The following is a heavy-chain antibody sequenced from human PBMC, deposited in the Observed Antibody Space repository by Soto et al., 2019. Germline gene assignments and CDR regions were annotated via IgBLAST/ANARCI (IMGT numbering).Heavy chain of an antibody. Sequence: QVQLVESGGGVVQPGRSLRLSCAASGFTFSSYGMHWVRQAPGKGLEWVAVISCDGSNKYYADSVKGRFTISRDNSKNTLYLQMNSLRAEDTAVYYCAKDENYYFDYWGQGTLVTVSS. V-gene: IGHV3-30*18. J-gene: IGHJ4*02. CDR2: ISCDGSNK. CDR1: GFTFSSYG. CDR3: AKDENYYFDY.